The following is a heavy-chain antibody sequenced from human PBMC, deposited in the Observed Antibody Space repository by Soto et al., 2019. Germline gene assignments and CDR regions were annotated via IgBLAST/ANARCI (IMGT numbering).Heavy chain of an antibody. CDR2: IYWDDDK. CDR1: GFSLTTSGVG. CDR3: AHRILRTVFGLVTTTAIYFDF. Sequence: QITLNESGPTVVKPAETLTLTCTFSGFSLTTSGVGVGWIRQSPGKAPEWLALIYWDDDKHYSASLKSRLTITKDTAKNQVVLTVASVDPADTATYYCAHRILRTVFGLVTTTAIYFDFWGQGTPVVVSS. D-gene: IGHD3-3*01. J-gene: IGHJ4*02. V-gene: IGHV2-5*02.